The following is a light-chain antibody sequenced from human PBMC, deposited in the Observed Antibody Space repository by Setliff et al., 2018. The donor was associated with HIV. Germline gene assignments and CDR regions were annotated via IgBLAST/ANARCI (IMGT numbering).Light chain of an antibody. Sequence: AIRMTQSPSSLSASTGDRVSITCRASQNISSYLAWYQQKPGKAPQFLIYAASTLQSGVPSRFTGSGSGTDFTLTISCLQSEDFATYYCQQYYSYPLTFGGGTKV. CDR2: AAS. CDR1: QNISSY. J-gene: IGKJ4*01. CDR3: QQYYSYPLT. V-gene: IGKV1-8*01.